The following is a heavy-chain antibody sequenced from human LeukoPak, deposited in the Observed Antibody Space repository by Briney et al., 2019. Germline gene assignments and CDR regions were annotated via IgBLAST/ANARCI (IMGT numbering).Heavy chain of an antibody. Sequence: KPSETLSLTCTVSGGSISSSYYYWGWIRQPPGKGLEWIGSIYSSGSTYYNPSLKSRVTISVDTSMNQFSLKLSFVTTADTAVYYCARALGYCSGGSCTRGYNWFDPWGQGTLVTVPS. CDR3: ARALGYCSGGSCTRGYNWFDP. V-gene: IGHV4-39*01. CDR1: GGSISSSYYY. D-gene: IGHD2-15*01. J-gene: IGHJ5*02. CDR2: IYSSGST.